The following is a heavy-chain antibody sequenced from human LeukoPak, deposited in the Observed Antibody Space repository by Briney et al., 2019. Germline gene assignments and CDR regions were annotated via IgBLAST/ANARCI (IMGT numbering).Heavy chain of an antibody. CDR3: ARLVRQYYFDY. CDR1: GASVSNEF. Sequence: SETLSLTCTVSGASVSNEFWSWIRQPPGKGLEWIGYIYHSGSTYYNPSLKSRVTISVDRSKNQFSLKLSSVTAADTAVYYCARLVRQYYFDYWGQGTLVTVSS. D-gene: IGHD3-10*01. CDR2: IYHSGST. V-gene: IGHV4-30-2*01. J-gene: IGHJ4*02.